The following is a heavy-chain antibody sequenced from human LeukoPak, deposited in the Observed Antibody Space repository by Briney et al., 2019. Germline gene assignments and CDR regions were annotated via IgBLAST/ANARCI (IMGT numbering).Heavy chain of an antibody. CDR1: GFTFSASA. J-gene: IGHJ4*02. CDR2: IRSKANNYAT. Sequence: GGSLKLSCAASGFTFSASAMHWVRQASGKGLEWDGRIRSKANNYATAYAGSVKGRFTISRDDSRNTAYLQMNSLRAEDTAVYYCAKAPFDYWGQGTLVTVSS. CDR3: AKAPFDY. V-gene: IGHV3-73*01.